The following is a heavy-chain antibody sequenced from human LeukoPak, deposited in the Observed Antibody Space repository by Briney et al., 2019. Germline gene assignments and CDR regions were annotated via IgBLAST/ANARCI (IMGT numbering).Heavy chain of an antibody. D-gene: IGHD6-19*01. Sequence: GGSLRLSCAASGFTFDDYAMHWVRQAPGKGLEWVSGISWNSGSIGYADSVKGRITIPRDNAKNSLYLQMNSLRAEDMALYYCAKDMSGTSHVAGFDYWGQGTLVTVSS. J-gene: IGHJ4*02. CDR2: ISWNSGSI. V-gene: IGHV3-9*03. CDR3: AKDMSGTSHVAGFDY. CDR1: GFTFDDYA.